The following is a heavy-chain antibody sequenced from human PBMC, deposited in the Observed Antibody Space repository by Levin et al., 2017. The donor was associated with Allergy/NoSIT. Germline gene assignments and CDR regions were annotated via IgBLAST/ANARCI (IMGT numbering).Heavy chain of an antibody. CDR1: GFTFSSYE. CDR3: ARDGYYGSGSYYYYYYGMDV. V-gene: IGHV3-48*03. CDR2: ISSSGSTI. D-gene: IGHD3-10*01. J-gene: IGHJ6*02. Sequence: GGSLRLSCAASGFTFSSYEMNWVRQAPGKGLEWVSYISSSGSTIYYADSVKGRFTISRDNAKNSLYLQMNSLRAEDTAVYYCARDGYYGSGSYYYYYYGMDVWGQGTTVTVSS.